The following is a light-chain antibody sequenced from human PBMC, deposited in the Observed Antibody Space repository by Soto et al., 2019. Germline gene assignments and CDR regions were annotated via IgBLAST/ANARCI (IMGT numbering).Light chain of an antibody. CDR1: QSISRN. CDR3: QQSYTTASIT. CDR2: AAS. J-gene: IGKJ5*01. Sequence: DIQMTQSPSCLSASVGDRVTITYRASQSISRNLNWYQHKPGKAPKLLIYAASSLQNGVPSRFSGGGSGTEFTLSISSLQPEDFGTYYCQQSYTTASITFGQGTRLEIK. V-gene: IGKV1-39*01.